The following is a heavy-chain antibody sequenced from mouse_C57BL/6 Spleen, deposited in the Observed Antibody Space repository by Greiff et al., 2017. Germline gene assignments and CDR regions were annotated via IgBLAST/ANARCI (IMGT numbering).Heavy chain of an antibody. CDR3: TRGGLYYDYGAWFAY. CDR1: GYTFTDYE. D-gene: IGHD2-4*01. V-gene: IGHV1-15*01. Sequence: QVQLKESGAELVRPGASVTLSCKASGYTFTDYEMHWVKQTPVHGLEWIGAIDPETGGTAYNQKFKGKAILTADKSSSTAYMELRSLTSEDSAVYYCTRGGLYYDYGAWFAYWGQGTLVTVSA. J-gene: IGHJ3*01. CDR2: IDPETGGT.